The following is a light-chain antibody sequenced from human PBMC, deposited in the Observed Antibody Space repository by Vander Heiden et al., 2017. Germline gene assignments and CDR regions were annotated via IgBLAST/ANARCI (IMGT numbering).Light chain of an antibody. J-gene: IGKJ4*01. CDR2: AAS. CDR3: QQSYSTPPLT. CDR1: QSISSY. V-gene: IGKV1-39*01. Sequence: DIQMTQSPSSLSASVGDSVTLTCRASQSISSYLNWYQQKPGKAPKRLSYAASSLQSVVSSRCSGSGSGTDFTLTISSLQPEDFATYYCQQSYSTPPLTFGGGTKVEIK.